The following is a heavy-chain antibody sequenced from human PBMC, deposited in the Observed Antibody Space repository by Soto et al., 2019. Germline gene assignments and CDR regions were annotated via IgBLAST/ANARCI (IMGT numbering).Heavy chain of an antibody. Sequence: GGSLRLSCAASGFTFSSYSMNWVRQAPGKGLEWVSYISSSSSTIYYADSVKGRFTISRDNAKNSLYLQMNSLRAEDTAVYYCARGSAKPVTYFDYWGQGTLVTVSS. D-gene: IGHD4-17*01. CDR2: ISSSSSTI. CDR3: ARGSAKPVTYFDY. J-gene: IGHJ4*02. V-gene: IGHV3-48*01. CDR1: GFTFSSYS.